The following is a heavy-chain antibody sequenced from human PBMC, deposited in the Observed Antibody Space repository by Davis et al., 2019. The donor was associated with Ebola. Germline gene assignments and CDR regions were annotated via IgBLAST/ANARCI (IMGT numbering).Heavy chain of an antibody. J-gene: IGHJ4*02. CDR3: ARGPSTGNSFSY. CDR1: GFPFTNSW. CDR2: ISGSGGST. V-gene: IGHV3-23*01. Sequence: GESLKISCAASGFPFTNSWMTWVRQVPGKGLEWVSAISGSGGSTYYADSVKGRFTISRDNSKNTLYLQMNSLRAEDTAVYYCARGPSTGNSFSYWGQGTLVTVSS. D-gene: IGHD6-13*01.